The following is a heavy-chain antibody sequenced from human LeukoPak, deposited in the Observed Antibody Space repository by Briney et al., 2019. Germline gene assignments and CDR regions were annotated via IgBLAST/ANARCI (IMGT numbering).Heavy chain of an antibody. CDR2: IIPILGIA. CDR3: ARDYPTYYYDSSGYNYGMDV. D-gene: IGHD3-22*01. Sequence: SVKVSCKASGGTFSSYAISWLRQAPGQGLEWMGRIIPILGIANYAQKFQGRVTITADKSTSTAYMELSSLRSEDTAVYYCARDYPTYYYDSSGYNYGMDVWGQGTTVTVSS. CDR1: GGTFSSYA. V-gene: IGHV1-69*04. J-gene: IGHJ6*02.